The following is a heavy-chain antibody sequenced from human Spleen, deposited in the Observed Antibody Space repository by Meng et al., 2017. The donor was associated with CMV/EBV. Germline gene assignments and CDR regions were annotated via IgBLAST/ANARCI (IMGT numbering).Heavy chain of an antibody. Sequence: GGSLRLSCAASGFTFSDYWMHWVRLAPGKGLVWVSRTNSDDSTTHYADSVKGRFTISRDNAKNTLYLQMNSLRAEDTAVYYCARDPRRGQSGVAVAGTFDYWGQGTRVTVSS. CDR2: TNSDDSTT. D-gene: IGHD6-19*01. CDR1: GFTFSDYW. V-gene: IGHV3-74*01. J-gene: IGHJ4*02. CDR3: ARDPRRGQSGVAVAGTFDY.